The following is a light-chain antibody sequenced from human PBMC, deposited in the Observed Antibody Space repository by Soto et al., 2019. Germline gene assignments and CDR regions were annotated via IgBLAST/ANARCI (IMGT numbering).Light chain of an antibody. CDR3: QQSYNTPPT. CDR2: SAS. V-gene: IGKV3-15*01. Sequence: DIVMTQSPATLSVSPGERATLSCRASQNISTNVAWYQQKPGQAPRLLLLSASSRLSDIPARFSGSGSGTEFTLTISSPQPEDFATYYCQQSYNTPPTFGGGTKVEIK. J-gene: IGKJ4*01. CDR1: QNISTN.